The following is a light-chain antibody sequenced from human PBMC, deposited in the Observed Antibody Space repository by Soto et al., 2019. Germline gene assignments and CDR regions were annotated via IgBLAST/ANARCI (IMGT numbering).Light chain of an antibody. J-gene: IGKJ1*01. CDR2: DAS. Sequence: DIQMTQSPSTLSASVGDTVTVTCRASQSVNSWLAWYQQKPGEAPKLLIYDASAVQRGVPSRFSGSGSGTKFTLTIASLQPDDFATYYCQQYKSYSATFGPGTKVDIK. CDR1: QSVNSW. CDR3: QQYKSYSAT. V-gene: IGKV1-5*01.